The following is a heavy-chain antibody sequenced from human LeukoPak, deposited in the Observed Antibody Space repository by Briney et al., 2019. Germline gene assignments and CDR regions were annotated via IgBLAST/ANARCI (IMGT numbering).Heavy chain of an antibody. Sequence: GGSLRLSCSASGFPFSSYAMHWVRQPPGKGLEYVSAISDSGGSTYYADPVKGRFTISRDNSKNTLYLQMNSLRAEDTAVYYCASGETTAFDYWGQGTLVTVSS. CDR3: ASGETTAFDY. CDR2: ISDSGGST. D-gene: IGHD4-11*01. V-gene: IGHV3-64*04. J-gene: IGHJ4*02. CDR1: GFPFSSYA.